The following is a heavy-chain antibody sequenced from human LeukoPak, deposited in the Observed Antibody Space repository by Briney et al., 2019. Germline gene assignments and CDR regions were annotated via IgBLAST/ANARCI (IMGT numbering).Heavy chain of an antibody. J-gene: IGHJ5*02. Sequence: VSVKVSCKASGYTFTSYGISWVRQAPGQGLEWMGWISAYNGNTNCAQNLQGRVTMTTDTSTRIAYMELRSLGSDDTAVYYCARFSIPANWFDPWGQGTLVTVSS. D-gene: IGHD6-25*01. V-gene: IGHV1-18*01. CDR2: ISAYNGNT. CDR3: ARFSIPANWFDP. CDR1: GYTFTSYG.